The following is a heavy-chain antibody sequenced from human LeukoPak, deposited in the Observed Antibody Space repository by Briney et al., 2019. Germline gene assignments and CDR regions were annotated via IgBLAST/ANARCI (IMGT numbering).Heavy chain of an antibody. V-gene: IGHV1-2*02. Sequence: ASVKVSCKASEYALTAYYVHWVRQAPGQGLEWMGWINPKSATNYAQKFQGRVTMTRDTSISTAYMELSSLRSDDTALYYCARGKVDGDDFDYWGQGTMVPSPQ. D-gene: IGHD4-17*01. CDR3: ARGKVDGDDFDY. J-gene: IGHJ4*02. CDR2: INPKSAT. CDR1: EYALTAYY.